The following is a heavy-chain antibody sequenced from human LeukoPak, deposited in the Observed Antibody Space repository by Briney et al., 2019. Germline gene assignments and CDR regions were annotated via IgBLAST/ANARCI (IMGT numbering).Heavy chain of an antibody. D-gene: IGHD3-10*01. CDR1: GFMFSNYA. J-gene: IGHJ5*02. V-gene: IGHV3-30*02. CDR3: AKDYSKTSYYGSGTYYRPNWFDP. CDR2: IRYDGSNK. Sequence: GGSLRLSCVASGFMFSNYAMHWVRQAPGKGLEWVAFIRYDGSNKYYADSVKSRFTISRDNSKNTLYLQMNSLRAKDTAVYYCAKDYSKTSYYGSGTYYRPNWFDPWGQGTLVTVSS.